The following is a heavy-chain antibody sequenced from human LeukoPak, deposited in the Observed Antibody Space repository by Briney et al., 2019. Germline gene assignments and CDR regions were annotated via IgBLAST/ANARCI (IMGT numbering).Heavy chain of an antibody. CDR1: GFTVSSNY. D-gene: IGHD1-1*01. J-gene: IGHJ4*02. V-gene: IGHV3-11*04. CDR2: ISSSGSPI. CDR3: ARDPPYSDNWGCYFDH. Sequence: GGSLRLSCAASGFTVSSNYMSWVRQAPGKGLEWVSYISSSGSPIYYADSVKGRFTISRDNAKNSLYLQMNSLRAEDTAVYYCARDPPYSDNWGCYFDHWGQGILVTVSS.